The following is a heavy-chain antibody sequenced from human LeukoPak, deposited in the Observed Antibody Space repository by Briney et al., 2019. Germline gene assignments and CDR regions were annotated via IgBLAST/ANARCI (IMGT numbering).Heavy chain of an antibody. CDR2: INHSGST. CDR3: ARGTSYYDSSGYYPTGWYLDY. CDR1: GGSFSGYY. V-gene: IGHV4-34*01. J-gene: IGHJ4*02. D-gene: IGHD3-22*01. Sequence: SETLSLTCAVYGGSFSGYYWSWIRQPPGKGLEWIGEINHSGSTNYNPSLKSRVTISVDTSKNQFSLKLSSVTAADTAVYYCARGTSYYDSSGYYPTGWYLDYWGQGTLVTVSS.